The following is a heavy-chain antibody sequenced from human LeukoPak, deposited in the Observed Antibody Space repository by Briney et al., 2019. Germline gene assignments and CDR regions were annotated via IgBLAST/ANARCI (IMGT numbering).Heavy chain of an antibody. Sequence: SQTLSLTCTVSGGSNSSGDYYWSWIRQPPGKGLEWIGYIYYSGSTYYNPSLKSRVTISVDTSKNQFSLKLSSVTAADTAVYYCARELVECSSTSCPRYYYYYMDVWGKGTTVTVSS. CDR1: GGSNSSGDYY. V-gene: IGHV4-30-4*08. CDR2: IYYSGST. D-gene: IGHD2-2*01. CDR3: ARELVECSSTSCPRYYYYYMDV. J-gene: IGHJ6*03.